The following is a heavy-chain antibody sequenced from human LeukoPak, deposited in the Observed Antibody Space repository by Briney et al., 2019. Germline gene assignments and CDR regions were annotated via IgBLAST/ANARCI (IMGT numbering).Heavy chain of an antibody. CDR3: AKDMGGTFDY. Sequence: SLRLSCAASGFTFDDYAMHWVRQAPGKGLEWVSGISWNSGSIGYADSVKGRFTISRDNAKNSLYLQMNSLRAEDTALYYCAKDMGGTFDYWGQGTLVTVSS. V-gene: IGHV3-9*01. CDR1: GFTFDDYA. D-gene: IGHD3-16*01. CDR2: ISWNSGSI. J-gene: IGHJ4*02.